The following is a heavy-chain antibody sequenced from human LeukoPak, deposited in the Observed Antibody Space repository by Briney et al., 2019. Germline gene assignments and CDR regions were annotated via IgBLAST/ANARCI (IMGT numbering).Heavy chain of an antibody. D-gene: IGHD3-22*01. CDR2: LRGNDET. Sequence: GGSLRLSCAASGFSFRNYAMSWVRQAPARGPEWVSSLRGNDETFYADSVKGRFTLSRDDSKNTLYLQMNSLRAEDTAVYYCAKPGNKYYYDSSGYSNYFDYWGQGTLVTVSS. J-gene: IGHJ4*02. CDR1: GFSFRNYA. V-gene: IGHV3-23*01. CDR3: AKPGNKYYYDSSGYSNYFDY.